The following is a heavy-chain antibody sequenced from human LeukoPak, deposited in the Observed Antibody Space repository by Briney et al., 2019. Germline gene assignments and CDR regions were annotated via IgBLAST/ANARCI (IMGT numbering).Heavy chain of an antibody. Sequence: GGSLRLSCAASGFTFSSYEMNWVRQAPGKGLEWVSYITASDTTKYYADSVKGRFTISRDNAKKSLFLQMNSLRAEDTAVYYCAAASAFSSSWRSWGQGTVV. CDR2: ITASDTTK. V-gene: IGHV3-48*03. D-gene: IGHD6-13*01. CDR1: GFTFSSYE. CDR3: AAASAFSSSWRS. J-gene: IGHJ5*02.